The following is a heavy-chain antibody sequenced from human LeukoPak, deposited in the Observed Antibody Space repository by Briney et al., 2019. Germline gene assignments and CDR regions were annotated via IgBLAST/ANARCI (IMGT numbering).Heavy chain of an antibody. J-gene: IGHJ6*02. CDR1: GFTVSSNY. CDR3: ARDLNV. V-gene: IGHV3-66*01. Sequence: PGGSLRLSCAASGFTVSSNYMNWVREAPGKGLEWVSVINSAGNAYYADSVKGRFTISRDNSKNMLYLQMNSLRAEDTAVYYCARDLNVWGQGTTVTVSS. CDR2: INSAGNA.